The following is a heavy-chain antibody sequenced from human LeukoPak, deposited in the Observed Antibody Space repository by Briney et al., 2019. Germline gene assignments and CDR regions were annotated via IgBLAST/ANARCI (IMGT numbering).Heavy chain of an antibody. Sequence: PGGSLRLSCAASGFTFSSYAMHWARQAPGKGLEWVAVISYDGSNKYYADSVKGRFTISRDNSKNTLYLQMNSLRDEDTAVYYCARERTLGPFDYWGQGTLVTVSS. CDR1: GFTFSSYA. J-gene: IGHJ4*02. D-gene: IGHD3-16*01. CDR2: ISYDGSNK. CDR3: ARERTLGPFDY. V-gene: IGHV3-30-3*01.